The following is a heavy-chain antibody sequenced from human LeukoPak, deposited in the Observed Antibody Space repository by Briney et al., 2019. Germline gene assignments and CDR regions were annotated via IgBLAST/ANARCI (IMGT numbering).Heavy chain of an antibody. D-gene: IGHD6-13*01. Sequence: ASVNVSCKASGYTFTGYYMHWVRQAPGQGLEWMGWINPNSGGTNYAQKFQGRVTMTRDTSISTAYMELSRLRSDDTAVYYCARSLIAGHYYYGMDVWGQGTTVTVSS. CDR2: INPNSGGT. J-gene: IGHJ6*02. CDR3: ARSLIAGHYYYGMDV. V-gene: IGHV1-2*02. CDR1: GYTFTGYY.